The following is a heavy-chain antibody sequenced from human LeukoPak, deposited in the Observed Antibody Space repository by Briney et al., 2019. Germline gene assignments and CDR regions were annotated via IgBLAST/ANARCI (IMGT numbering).Heavy chain of an antibody. CDR3: ARAYYDFWNGPNWFDP. CDR2: IYYSGST. J-gene: IGHJ5*02. CDR1: GGSISSGGYY. Sequence: SSETLSLTCTVSGGSISSGGYYWSWIRQHPGKGLEWIGYIYYSGSTYYNPSLKSRVTISVDTSKNQFSLKLSSVTAADTAVYYCARAYYDFWNGPNWFDPWGQGTLVTVSS. V-gene: IGHV4-31*03. D-gene: IGHD3-3*01.